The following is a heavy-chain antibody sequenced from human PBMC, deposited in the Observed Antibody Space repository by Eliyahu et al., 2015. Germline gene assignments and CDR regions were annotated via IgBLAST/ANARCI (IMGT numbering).Heavy chain of an antibody. Sequence: QVQWVQSGAEVKKPGASVXVSCKASGXTXTSXYXXWVRQAPGXGLEWMGIINPSGGSTSYAQKFQGRVTMTRDTSTSTVYMELSSLRSEDTAVYYCARDSYSNYARVDPWGQGTLVTVSS. D-gene: IGHD4-11*01. V-gene: IGHV1-46*01. CDR1: GXTXTSXY. CDR3: ARDSYSNYARVDP. CDR2: INPSGGST. J-gene: IGHJ5*02.